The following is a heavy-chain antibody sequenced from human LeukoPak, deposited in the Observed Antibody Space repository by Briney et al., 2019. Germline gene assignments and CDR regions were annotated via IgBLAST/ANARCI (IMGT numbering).Heavy chain of an antibody. CDR3: AKDPRYSGSIKAFDI. V-gene: IGHV3-23*01. CDR1: GFTFSSYC. J-gene: IGHJ3*02. Sequence: GGSLRLSCPASGFTFSSYCMSWVRQAPGKGLEWVAGIRRGGGSTNYADSVKGRFTISRDNSKNTLYLQMNSLRAEDTAVYYCAKDPRYSGSIKAFDIWGQGTMVTVSS. D-gene: IGHD1-26*01. CDR2: IRRGGGST.